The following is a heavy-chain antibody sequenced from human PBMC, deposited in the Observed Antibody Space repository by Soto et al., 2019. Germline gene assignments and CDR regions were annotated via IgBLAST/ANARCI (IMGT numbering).Heavy chain of an antibody. Sequence: QVQLVQSGAEVKKPGASVKVSCKASGYTFTSYYVHWVRQAPGQRLEWMGIINPSTGGTNYPQKFQGKCTTTRDTSTSTVYMELSSLRSEDAAMYYCASDSGDTTLFQWGRSFDYWGQGTLVTVSS. J-gene: IGHJ4*02. CDR1: GYTFTSYY. CDR2: INPSTGGT. CDR3: ASDSGDTTLFQWGRSFDY. D-gene: IGHD1-1*01. V-gene: IGHV1-46*01.